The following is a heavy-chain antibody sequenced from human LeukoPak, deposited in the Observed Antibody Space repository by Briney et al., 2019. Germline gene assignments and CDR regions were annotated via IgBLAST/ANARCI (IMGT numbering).Heavy chain of an antibody. Sequence: WASVKVSCKASGYTFTSHYMHWVRQAPGQGLEWKGIINSSGDYTSYAQKFQGRVTMTRDTSTSTLYMELSGLRSEDTAVYYCARESDPYYFDYWGQGTLVTVSS. V-gene: IGHV1-46*01. J-gene: IGHJ4*02. CDR2: INSSGDYT. CDR1: GYTFTSHY. CDR3: ARESDPYYFDY.